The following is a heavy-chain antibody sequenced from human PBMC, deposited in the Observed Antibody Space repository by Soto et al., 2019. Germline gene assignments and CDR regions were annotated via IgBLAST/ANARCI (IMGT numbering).Heavy chain of an antibody. J-gene: IGHJ6*02. CDR1: VFTFCNYG. CDR3: ASDLVGASDSYGLDV. CDR2: IWHDGNNK. D-gene: IGHD1-26*01. Sequence: PWWSLRLSCSASVFTFCNYGMPWVRQAPGKGLEWVAIIWHDGNNKYYADSVRGRFIISRDNSKNRLYLQMNSLRAEDTAVYYCASDLVGASDSYGLDVWGQGTPVTVSS. V-gene: IGHV3-33*01.